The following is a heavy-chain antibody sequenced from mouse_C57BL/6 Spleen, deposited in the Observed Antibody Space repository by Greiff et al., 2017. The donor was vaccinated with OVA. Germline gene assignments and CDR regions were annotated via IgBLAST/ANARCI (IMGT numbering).Heavy chain of an antibody. V-gene: IGHV5-16*01. CDR1: GFTFSDYY. J-gene: IGHJ2*01. D-gene: IGHD4-1*01. CDR2: INYDGSST. CDR3: ARRGELGPYYFDY. Sequence: EVKVVESEGGLVQPGSSMKLSCTASGFTFSDYYMAWVRQVPEKGLEWVANINYDGSSTYYLDSLKSRFIISRDNAKNILYLQMSSLKSEDTATYYCARRGELGPYYFDYWGQGTTLTVSS.